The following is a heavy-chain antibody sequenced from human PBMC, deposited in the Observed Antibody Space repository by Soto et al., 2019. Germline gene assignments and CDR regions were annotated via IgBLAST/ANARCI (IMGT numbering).Heavy chain of an antibody. Sequence: QLRESGPGLLKPSETLSLTCTVSGGSISSPSYNWGWVRQPPGKGPEWIGTIFYSGTTQYNPSLRSRRAMSVDTSKSQVSLTLTSVTAADTAVYYCTTLASGHFDSWGQGAQVTVSS. V-gene: IGHV4-39*01. CDR2: IFYSGTT. D-gene: IGHD2-8*02. J-gene: IGHJ4*02. CDR1: GGSISSPSYN. CDR3: TTLASGHFDS.